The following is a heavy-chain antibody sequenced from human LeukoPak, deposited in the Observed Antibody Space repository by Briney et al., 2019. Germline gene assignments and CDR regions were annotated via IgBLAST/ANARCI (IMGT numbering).Heavy chain of an antibody. J-gene: IGHJ4*02. V-gene: IGHV3-23*01. CDR1: GFTFSNFA. CDR2: ISGSGGST. Sequence: GGSLRLSCAASGFTFSNFAMSWVRQAPGKGLEWVSAISGSGGSTYYADSVKGRFTISRDNFKNTLYLQMNSLRAEDTAVYYCASYRYYYDSSGFCDYWGQGTLVTVSS. CDR3: ASYRYYYDSSGFCDY. D-gene: IGHD3-22*01.